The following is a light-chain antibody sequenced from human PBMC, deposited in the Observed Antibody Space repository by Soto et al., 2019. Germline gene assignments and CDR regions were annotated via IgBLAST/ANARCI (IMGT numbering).Light chain of an antibody. Sequence: DSQRRQSTSSLSASVGDRVTITGRASQSISSYLNWYQQKPGKAPNLLIVAASSLQSGVPSRFSGSGSGTDFTLTISSLQSDDFATYYCLQYNGYYRSFGQGTKVDIK. CDR2: AAS. J-gene: IGKJ1*01. V-gene: IGKV1-39*01. CDR3: LQYNGYYRS. CDR1: QSISSY.